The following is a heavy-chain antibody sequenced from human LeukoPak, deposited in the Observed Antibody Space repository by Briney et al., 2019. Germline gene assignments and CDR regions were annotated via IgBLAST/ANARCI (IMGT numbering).Heavy chain of an antibody. CDR3: AVGSGWLAY. J-gene: IGHJ4*02. CDR2: ISYDGSNK. V-gene: IGHV3-30-3*01. Sequence: PGRSLRLSCAASGFTFSSYAMHWVRQAPGKGLEWVAVISYDGSNKYYADSVKGRFTISRDNSKNTLYLQMNSLRAEDTAVYYCAVGSGWLAYWGQGTLVTVSS. CDR1: GFTFSSYA. D-gene: IGHD6-19*01.